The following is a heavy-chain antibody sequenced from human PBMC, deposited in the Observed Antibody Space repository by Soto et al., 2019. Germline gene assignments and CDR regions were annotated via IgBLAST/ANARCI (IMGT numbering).Heavy chain of an antibody. CDR3: ARDGAGRVVVVFDP. CDR2: ISSSSSYI. CDR1: GFTFSSYS. Sequence: PGGSLRLSCAASGFTFSSYSMNWVRQAPGKGLEWVSSISSSSSYIYYADSVKGRFTISRDNAKNSLYLQMNSLRAEDTAVYYCARDGAGRVVVVFDPGGQGPPVTAS. D-gene: IGHD2-15*01. J-gene: IGHJ5*02. V-gene: IGHV3-21*01.